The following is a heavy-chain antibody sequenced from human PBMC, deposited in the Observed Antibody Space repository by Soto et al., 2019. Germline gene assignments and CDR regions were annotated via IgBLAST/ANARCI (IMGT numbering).Heavy chain of an antibody. D-gene: IGHD2-21*02. CDR3: ARAQDCGGDCYWSRWYFDL. V-gene: IGHV1-69*06. CDR1: GGTFSSYA. J-gene: IGHJ2*01. CDR2: IIPIFGTA. Sequence: SVKVSFKASGGTFSSYAISWVRQAPGQGLEWMGGIIPIFGTANYAQKFQGRVTITADKSTSTAYMELSSLRSEDTAVYYCARAQDCGGDCYWSRWYFDLWGRGTLVTVSS.